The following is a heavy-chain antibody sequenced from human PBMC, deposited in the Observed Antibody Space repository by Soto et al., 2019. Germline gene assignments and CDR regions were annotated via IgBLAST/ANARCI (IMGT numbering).Heavy chain of an antibody. V-gene: IGHV4-4*07. CDR2: IYPSGTT. CDR3: AREGASGFGMDV. J-gene: IGHJ6*02. D-gene: IGHD1-26*01. Sequence: KTSETLSLTCTVSGGSMGTYYWGWIRQPAGKPLEWIGRIYPSGTTNYNPSLKSRVTLSLDTSKNQFSLNLSSVTAADTAVYYCAREGASGFGMDVWGQGTTVTVSS. CDR1: GGSMGTYY.